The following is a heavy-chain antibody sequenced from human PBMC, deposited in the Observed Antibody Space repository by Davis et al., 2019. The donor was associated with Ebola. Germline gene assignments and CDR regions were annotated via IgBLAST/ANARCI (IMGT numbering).Heavy chain of an antibody. CDR3: VRWSLYRGYDCDY. Sequence: GGSLRLSCPASGFTFSSYSMNWVRQAPGKGLEWVSSISSSSSYIYYADSVKGRFTISRDNAQNSLYLQINSLRAEDTAVYYCVRWSLYRGYDCDYWGQGTLVTVSS. V-gene: IGHV3-21*01. CDR1: GFTFSSYS. CDR2: ISSSSSYI. J-gene: IGHJ4*02. D-gene: IGHD5-12*01.